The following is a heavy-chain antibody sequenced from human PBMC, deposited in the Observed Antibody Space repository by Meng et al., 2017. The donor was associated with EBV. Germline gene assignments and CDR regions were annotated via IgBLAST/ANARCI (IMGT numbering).Heavy chain of an antibody. CDR3: ARGDYTNYPRWFDP. CDR2: IYYTGST. Sequence: QVQLQESGPGLVKPSETLSLTCTVSGGSVNNESYYWGWIRQPPGKGLEYIGYIYYTGSTNYNSSLKSRVTISLDKSKNQFSLKLTSLTAADTAIYYCARGDYTNYPRWFDPRGQGTLVTVSS. V-gene: IGHV4-61*01. CDR1: GGSVNNESYY. J-gene: IGHJ5*02. D-gene: IGHD4-11*01.